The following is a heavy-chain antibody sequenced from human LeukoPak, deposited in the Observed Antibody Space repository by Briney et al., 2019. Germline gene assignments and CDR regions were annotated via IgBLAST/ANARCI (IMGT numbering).Heavy chain of an antibody. Sequence: GASVKVSCKAPGYTFTSYDLNWVRQATGQRPEWMGWMSPNSGDTGYAQKFQDRVTMTRNTSISTAYMELSSLRSDDTAVYYCARGPPNWGYDYWGPGTLVTVSS. CDR1: GYTFTSYD. CDR3: ARGPPNWGYDY. J-gene: IGHJ4*02. V-gene: IGHV1-8*01. CDR2: MSPNSGDT. D-gene: IGHD7-27*01.